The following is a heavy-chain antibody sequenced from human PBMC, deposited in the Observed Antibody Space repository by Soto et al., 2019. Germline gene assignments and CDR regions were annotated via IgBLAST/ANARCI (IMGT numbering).Heavy chain of an antibody. CDR3: ARVWGYAFDY. V-gene: IGHV4-59*01. J-gene: IGHJ4*02. D-gene: IGHD3-16*01. Sequence: QVQLQESGPGLVKTSETLSLPCTVSGGSISSYYWSWIRQPPGKGLEWIGYIYYSGSTNYNPSLRSRVTISVDTAKTQFYLKLSSVTAADTAVYYCARVWGYAFDYWGQGALVTVS. CDR2: IYYSGST. CDR1: GGSISSYY.